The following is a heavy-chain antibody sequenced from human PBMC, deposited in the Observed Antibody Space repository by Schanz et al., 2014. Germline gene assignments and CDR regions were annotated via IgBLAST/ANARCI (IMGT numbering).Heavy chain of an antibody. CDR2: IRYDGSSK. CDR1: GFTFSSYS. Sequence: QVQLVESGGCVVQPGGSLRLSCAASGFTFSSYSMHWVRQAPGKGLEWVAFIRYDGSSKYYADSVKGRFTISRGNSKNTLYLEMNSLRPDDTAVYYCATGRAASNFGSEYFLYWGQGTLVTVSS. J-gene: IGHJ1*01. V-gene: IGHV3-30*02. CDR3: ATGRAASNFGSEYFLY. D-gene: IGHD6-13*01.